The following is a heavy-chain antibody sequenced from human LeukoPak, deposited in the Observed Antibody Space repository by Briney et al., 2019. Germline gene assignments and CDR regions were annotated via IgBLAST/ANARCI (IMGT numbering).Heavy chain of an antibody. CDR3: AKDLNYYDSSGYTDAFDI. D-gene: IGHD3-22*01. J-gene: IGHJ3*02. Sequence: PGGSLRLSCAASGFTFSSYAMHWVRQAPGKGLEWVAVISYDGSNKYYADSVKGRFTISRDNSKNTLYLQMNSLRAEDTAVYYCAKDLNYYDSSGYTDAFDIWGQGTMVTVSS. V-gene: IGHV3-30-3*01. CDR2: ISYDGSNK. CDR1: GFTFSSYA.